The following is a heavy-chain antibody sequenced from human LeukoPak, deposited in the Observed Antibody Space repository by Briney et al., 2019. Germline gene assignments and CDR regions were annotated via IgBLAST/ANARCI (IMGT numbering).Heavy chain of an antibody. D-gene: IGHD1-1*01. J-gene: IGHJ5*02. V-gene: IGHV4-34*01. CDR1: GGSFSGYY. CDR2: INHSGST. CDR3: ARLIRNDNRFDP. Sequence: PSETLSLTCAVYGGSFSGYYWSWIRQPPGKGLEWIGEINHSGSTNYNPSLKSRVTISVDTSKNQFSLKLSSVTAADTAVYYCARLIRNDNRFDPWGQGTLVTVSS.